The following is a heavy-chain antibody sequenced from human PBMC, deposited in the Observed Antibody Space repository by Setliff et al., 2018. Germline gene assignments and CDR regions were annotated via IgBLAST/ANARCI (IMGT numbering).Heavy chain of an antibody. CDR3: VRQDILTGYYAFDY. CDR2: VFTATDDT. D-gene: IGHD3-9*01. CDR1: GYSFTKYF. J-gene: IGHJ4*02. Sequence: ASVQVSCKTSGYSFTKYFLHWVRQAPGQGLEWMGRVFTATDDTQFRTEFQGRVSVTRDTSMSTTYMELSGLRSDDTAVYYCVRQDILTGYYAFDYWGQGTRVTVSS. V-gene: IGHV1-2*06.